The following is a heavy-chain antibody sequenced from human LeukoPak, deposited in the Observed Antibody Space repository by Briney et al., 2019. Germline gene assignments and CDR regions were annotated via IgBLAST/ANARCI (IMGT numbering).Heavy chain of an antibody. Sequence: GASVKVSCKAPGYTFTGYYMHWVRQAPGQGLEWMGRINPNSGGTNYAQKFQGRVTMTRDTSISTAYMELSRLRSDDTAVYYCARWGGYSHYYYMDVWGKGTTVTVSS. D-gene: IGHD5-12*01. CDR2: INPNSGGT. CDR3: ARWGGYSHYYYMDV. J-gene: IGHJ6*03. V-gene: IGHV1-2*06. CDR1: GYTFTGYY.